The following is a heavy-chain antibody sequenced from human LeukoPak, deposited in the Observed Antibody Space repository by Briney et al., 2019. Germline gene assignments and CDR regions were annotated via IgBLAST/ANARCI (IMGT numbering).Heavy chain of an antibody. CDR2: TYYRSKWSS. CDR1: GDSVSSNSAA. V-gene: IGHV6-1*01. D-gene: IGHD3-16*01. Sequence: SQILSLTCAISGDSVSSNSAAWHWIRQSPSRGLEWLGRTYYRSKWSSDYAVSMKSRITIKPDTSKNQFSLQLNSVTPEDTAVYFCAREGGHYYYIDVWGKGTTVTVSS. J-gene: IGHJ6*03. CDR3: AREGGHYYYIDV.